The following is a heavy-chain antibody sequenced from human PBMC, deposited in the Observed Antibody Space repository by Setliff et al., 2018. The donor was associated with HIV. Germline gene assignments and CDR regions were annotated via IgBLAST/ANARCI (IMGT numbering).Heavy chain of an antibody. Sequence: SVKVSCKASGYTFTSYYMHWVRQAPGQGLEWMGGIVPILNIANYAQEFQGRATITADKSTSTVYMEVRDLKPDDTALYYCARGWSEGTHLFQVEYFQHWGQGTLVTVSS. CDR2: IVPILNIA. V-gene: IGHV1-69*10. D-gene: IGHD2-8*01. J-gene: IGHJ1*01. CDR1: GYTFTSYY. CDR3: ARGWSEGTHLFQVEYFQH.